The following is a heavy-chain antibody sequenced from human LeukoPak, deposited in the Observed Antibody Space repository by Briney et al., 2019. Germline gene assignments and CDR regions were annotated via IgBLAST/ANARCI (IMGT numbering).Heavy chain of an antibody. CDR3: AGGGYSGYNPFDY. V-gene: IGHV1-46*01. J-gene: IGHJ4*02. CDR1: GYTFTSSV. CDR2: INPSGGST. Sequence: GASVKVSCKASGYTFTSSVIGWVRQAPGQGLEWMGIINPSGGSTSYAQKFQGRVTMTRDMPTSTVYMELSSLRSEDTAVYYCAGGGYSGYNPFDYWGQGTLVTVSS. D-gene: IGHD5-12*01.